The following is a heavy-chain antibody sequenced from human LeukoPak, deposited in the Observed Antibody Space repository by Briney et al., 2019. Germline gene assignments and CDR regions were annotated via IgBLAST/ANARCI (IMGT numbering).Heavy chain of an antibody. Sequence: SETLSLTCSVSGGSISTYYWSWVRQPPGKGLEWIGYVYDSGATNYNPSLKSRLTISVDTSKNQFSLKLRSVTAADTAVYYCARGYTAMSRNYYYGMDVWGQGTTVTVSS. CDR2: VYDSGAT. V-gene: IGHV4-59*01. CDR1: GGSISTYY. CDR3: ARGYTAMSRNYYYGMDV. D-gene: IGHD5-18*01. J-gene: IGHJ6*02.